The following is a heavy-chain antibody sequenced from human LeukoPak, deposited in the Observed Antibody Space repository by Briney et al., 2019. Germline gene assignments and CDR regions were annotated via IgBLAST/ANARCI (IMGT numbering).Heavy chain of an antibody. V-gene: IGHV3-30*02. Sequence: PGGSLRLSCAASGFTFSSYGMHWVRRAPGKGLEWVAFIRYDGSNKYYADSVKGRFTISRDNSKNTLYLQMNSLRAEDTAVYYCAKDSFTHDSSGYPGYWGQGTLVTVSS. CDR1: GFTFSSYG. D-gene: IGHD3-22*01. CDR2: IRYDGSNK. J-gene: IGHJ4*02. CDR3: AKDSFTHDSSGYPGY.